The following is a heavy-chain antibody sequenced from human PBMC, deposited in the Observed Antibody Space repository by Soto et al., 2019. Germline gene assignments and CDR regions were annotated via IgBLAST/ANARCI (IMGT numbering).Heavy chain of an antibody. J-gene: IGHJ5*02. CDR2: IIPIFGTA. D-gene: IGHD6-19*01. CDR3: ARDVGYSSGWCCYWFDP. V-gene: IGHV1-69*13. CDR1: GGTFSSYA. Sequence: SVKVACKASGGTFSSYAISRVRQAPGQGLEWMGGIIPIFGTANYAQKFQGRVTITAVESTSTAYMELSSLRSEDTAVYYCARDVGYSSGWCCYWFDPWGQGTLVTVSS.